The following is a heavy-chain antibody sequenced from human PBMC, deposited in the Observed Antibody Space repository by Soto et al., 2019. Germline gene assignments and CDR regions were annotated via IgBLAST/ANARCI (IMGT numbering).Heavy chain of an antibody. D-gene: IGHD6-19*01. CDR3: ARGSSGWYNWFDP. J-gene: IGHJ5*02. CDR1: GGSISSYY. V-gene: IGHV4-59*08. Sequence: SETLSLTCTVSGGSISSYYWGWIRQPPGKGLEWIGYIYYSGSTNYNPSLKSRVTISVDTSKNQFSLKLSSVTAADTAVYYCARGSSGWYNWFDPWGQGTLVTVSS. CDR2: IYYSGST.